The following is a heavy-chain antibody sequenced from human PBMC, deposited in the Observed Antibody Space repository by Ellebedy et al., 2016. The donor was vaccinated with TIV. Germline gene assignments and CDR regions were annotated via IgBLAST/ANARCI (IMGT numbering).Heavy chain of an antibody. D-gene: IGHD2-8*02. V-gene: IGHV3-74*01. CDR3: ASGMVVSMTGTSDY. J-gene: IGHJ4*02. CDR2: IDNDGTRT. CDR1: GITFSRYW. Sequence: GESLKISXAASGITFSRYWMHWARQVPGKRLVWVSRIDNDGTRTDYADSVKGRFTISRDNAKSTLYLQMNSLRAEDSALYYCASGMVVSMTGTSDYWGQGTLVTVSS.